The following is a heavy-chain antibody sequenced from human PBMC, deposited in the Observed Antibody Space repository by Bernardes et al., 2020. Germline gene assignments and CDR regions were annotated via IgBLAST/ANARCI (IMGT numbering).Heavy chain of an antibody. CDR3: ARGGSPRWGSTSCYSCDSGYWFHP. V-gene: IGHV4-34*01. D-gene: IGHD2-2*01. CDR1: GGSITDYY. Sequence: SETLSLTCAVSGGSITDYYWSWIRQSPGEGQEWIGEVNESGSTAYNPSLESRVTISVDTSKNLFSLKVTPVTAADTAVYYCARGGSPRWGSTSCYSCDSGYWFHPWGQGTLVTVSS. CDR2: VNESGST. J-gene: IGHJ5*02.